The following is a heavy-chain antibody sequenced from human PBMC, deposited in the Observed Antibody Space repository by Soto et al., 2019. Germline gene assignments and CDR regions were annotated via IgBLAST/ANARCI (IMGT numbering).Heavy chain of an antibody. CDR1: GFTFSSYA. Sequence: EVQLLESGGGLVQPGGSLRLSCAASGFTFSSYAMSWVRQAPGKGLEWVSAISGSGGSTYYADSVKGRFTISRDNSKNTLYLQMNSLGAEDTVVYYCAKTRGLRLGELSFLDAFDIWGQGTMVTVSS. D-gene: IGHD3-16*02. J-gene: IGHJ3*02. V-gene: IGHV3-23*01. CDR2: ISGSGGST. CDR3: AKTRGLRLGELSFLDAFDI.